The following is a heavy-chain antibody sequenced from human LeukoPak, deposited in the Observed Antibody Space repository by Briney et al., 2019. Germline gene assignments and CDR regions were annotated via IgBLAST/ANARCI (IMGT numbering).Heavy chain of an antibody. CDR2: IKSIPDGGTT. CDR1: GFTFSSYS. CDR3: NTDEGDYGDYYRL. Sequence: GGSLRLSCAASGFTFSSYSMNWVRQAPGKGLEWVSRIKSIPDGGTTDYAAPVKGRFTISRDDSKNTLYLQMNSLKIEDTSVYYCNTDEGDYGDYYRLWGQGTLVTVSS. V-gene: IGHV3-15*01. J-gene: IGHJ4*02. D-gene: IGHD4-17*01.